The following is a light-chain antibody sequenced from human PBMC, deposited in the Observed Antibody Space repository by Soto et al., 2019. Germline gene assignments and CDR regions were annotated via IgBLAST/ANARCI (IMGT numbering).Light chain of an antibody. J-gene: IGKJ3*01. CDR2: GAS. V-gene: IGKV3-15*01. CDR1: QSVSRS. CDR3: QQYNNWTPFT. Sequence: EIVMTQSPATLSVSPGERVTLSCRASQSVSRSLAWYQQKPGQAPRPLIYGASTRATAIPARFSGSGSGAEFTLTISTLQSEDFAVYYCQQYNNWTPFTFGPGTKVDIK.